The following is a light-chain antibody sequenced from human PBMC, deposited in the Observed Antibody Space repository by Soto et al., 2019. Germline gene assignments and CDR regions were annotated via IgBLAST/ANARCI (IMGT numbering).Light chain of an antibody. V-gene: IGKV1-39*01. CDR2: GAS. CDR1: ENIRDF. CDR3: QQSYTAPLT. J-gene: IGKJ4*01. Sequence: DIQMTQSPSSLSTSVGDRVTITCRASENIRDFVNWYQQKPGKAPNLLIYGASTLQGGVPSRFSGSGSATDFTLTISSLQHEDFATYYCQQSYTAPLTFGGGTKGDIK.